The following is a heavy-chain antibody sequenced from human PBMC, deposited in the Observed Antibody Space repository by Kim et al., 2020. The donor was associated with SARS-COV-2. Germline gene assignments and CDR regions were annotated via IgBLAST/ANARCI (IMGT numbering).Heavy chain of an antibody. D-gene: IGHD3-9*01. J-gene: IGHJ4*02. V-gene: IGHV4-39*01. Sequence: PSLKSRVTISVDTSKNQFSLKLSSVIAADTAVYYCARRNILTGADYYFDYWGQGTLVTVSS. CDR3: ARRNILTGADYYFDY.